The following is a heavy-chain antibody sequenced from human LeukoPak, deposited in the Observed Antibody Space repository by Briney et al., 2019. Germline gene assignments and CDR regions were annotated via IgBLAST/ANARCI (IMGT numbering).Heavy chain of an antibody. CDR3: ARADTSDILTGYSDY. CDR2: TSSSSSYI. V-gene: IGHV3-21*01. D-gene: IGHD3-9*01. J-gene: IGHJ4*02. CDR1: GFTFSNAW. Sequence: GSLRLSCAASGFTFSNAWMSWVRQAPGKGLELVSSTSSSSSYIYYADSVKGRFTISRDNAKKSLYLQMNRLRAEDTAVNFCARADTSDILTGYSDYWGQGTLVTVSS.